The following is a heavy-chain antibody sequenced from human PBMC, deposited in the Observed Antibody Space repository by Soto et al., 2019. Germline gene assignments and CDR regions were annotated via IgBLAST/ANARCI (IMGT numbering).Heavy chain of an antibody. CDR1: GYTFTSYG. V-gene: IGHV1-18*01. J-gene: IGHJ4*02. Sequence: QVQLVQSGAEVKKPGASVKVSCKASGYTFTSYGISWVRQAPGQGLEWMGWISAYNGNTNYAQKLQGRVTMTTDTSTSTADMELRSLRSDDTAVYYCAREYIDLSGIVVVAATDYWGQGTLVTVSS. CDR3: AREYIDLSGIVVVAATDY. CDR2: ISAYNGNT. D-gene: IGHD2-15*01.